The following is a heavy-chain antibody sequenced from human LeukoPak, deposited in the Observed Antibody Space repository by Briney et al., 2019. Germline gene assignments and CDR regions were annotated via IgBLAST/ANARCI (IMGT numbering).Heavy chain of an antibody. J-gene: IGHJ4*02. CDR2: INAGNGNT. V-gene: IGHV1-3*01. D-gene: IGHD3-9*01. CDR1: GYTFTSYA. Sequence: ASVKVSCKASGYTFTSYAMHWVRQPPGQRLEWMGWINAGNGNTKYSQKFQGRVTITRDTSASTAYMELSSLRSEDTAVYYCAREGRYFDWLLFDYWGQGTLVTVSS. CDR3: AREGRYFDWLLFDY.